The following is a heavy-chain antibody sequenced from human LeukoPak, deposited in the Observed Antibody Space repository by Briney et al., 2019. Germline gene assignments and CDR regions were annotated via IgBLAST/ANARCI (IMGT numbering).Heavy chain of an antibody. CDR3: AREGPRTAMVDY. CDR2: ISSSGGST. Sequence: GGSLRLSCSASGFIFSSYAMHWVRQAPGKRLEYVSAISSSGGSTYYADSVKGRFTISRDNSKNTLYLQMNSLRAEDTAVYHCAREGPRTAMVDYWGQGTLVTVSS. V-gene: IGHV3-64*04. D-gene: IGHD5-18*01. J-gene: IGHJ4*02. CDR1: GFIFSSYA.